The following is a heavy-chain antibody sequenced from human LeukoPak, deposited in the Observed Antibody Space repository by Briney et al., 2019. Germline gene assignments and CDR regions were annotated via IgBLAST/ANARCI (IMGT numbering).Heavy chain of an antibody. J-gene: IGHJ4*02. CDR2: IYYSGIT. Sequence: SETLSLTCTVSGGSISRSSYYWGWIRQPPGKGLEWIGSIYYSGITYYNPSLKSRVTISVDTSKNQFSLNLSSVTAADTAMYYCARAVGTSRNFFDYWGQGTLVTVSS. D-gene: IGHD4-23*01. CDR3: ARAVGTSRNFFDY. V-gene: IGHV4-39*07. CDR1: GGSISRSSYY.